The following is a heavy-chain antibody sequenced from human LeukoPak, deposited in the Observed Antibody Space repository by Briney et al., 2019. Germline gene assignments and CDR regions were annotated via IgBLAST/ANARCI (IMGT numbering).Heavy chain of an antibody. CDR1: GFTFSSYA. Sequence: GGSLRLSCAASGFTFSSYAMSWVRQAPGKGLEWVSAISGGAGNIYYADSVKGRFTISRDNSKNTLYLQMNSLRAEDTAVYYCAKDRWDNSASASDAFDIWGQGTMVTVSS. CDR2: ISGGAGNI. CDR3: AKDRWDNSASASDAFDI. D-gene: IGHD6-25*01. J-gene: IGHJ3*02. V-gene: IGHV3-23*01.